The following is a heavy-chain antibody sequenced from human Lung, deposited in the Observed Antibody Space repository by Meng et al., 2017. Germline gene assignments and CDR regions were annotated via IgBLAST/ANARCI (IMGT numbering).Heavy chain of an antibody. V-gene: IGHV4-34*01. D-gene: IGHD4-11*01. J-gene: IGHJ4*02. CDR1: GGSFSDYY. CDR2: INHSGST. CDR3: ARGPTTMAHDFDY. Sequence: VALRQWGAGVLKPSETLSLTCVVSGGSFSDYYWSWIRQPPGKGLEWIGEINHSGSTNYNPSLESRATISVDTSQNNLSLKLSSVTAADSAVYYCARGPTTMAHDFDYWGQGTLVTVSS.